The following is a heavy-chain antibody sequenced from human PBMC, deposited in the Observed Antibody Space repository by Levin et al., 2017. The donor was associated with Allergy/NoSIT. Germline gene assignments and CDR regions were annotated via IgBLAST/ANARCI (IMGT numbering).Heavy chain of an antibody. D-gene: IGHD6-19*01. Sequence: SETLSLTCTVSGASISSSNHYWGWIRQPPGEGLEWIGSMYKSGHTYYNPSLRSRVTMSVDTSKNQFSLKLSSMTAADTAMYYCARDGDGAVADYWGQGTLVTVSS. CDR1: GASISSSNHY. CDR2: MYKSGHT. CDR3: ARDGDGAVADY. J-gene: IGHJ4*02. V-gene: IGHV4-39*07.